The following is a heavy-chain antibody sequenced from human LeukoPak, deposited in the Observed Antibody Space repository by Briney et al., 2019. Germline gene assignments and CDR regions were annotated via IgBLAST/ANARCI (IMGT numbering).Heavy chain of an antibody. J-gene: IGHJ4*02. CDR1: GVSISSSSYY. D-gene: IGHD3-10*01. CDR3: ARHADSGFGELAFDY. CDR2: IYYRRST. V-gene: IGHV4-39*01. Sequence: SETLSLTCTVSGVSISSSSYYWGWIRQPPGKGLEWIGSIYYRRSTYYNPPLKSRVTISVDTSKNQFSLKLTSVTAADTAVYYCARHADSGFGELAFDYWGQGTLVTVSS.